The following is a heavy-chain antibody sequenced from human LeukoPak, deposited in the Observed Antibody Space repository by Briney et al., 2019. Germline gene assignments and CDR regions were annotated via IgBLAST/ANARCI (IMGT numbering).Heavy chain of an antibody. D-gene: IGHD1-1*01. J-gene: IGHJ4*02. CDR3: ARSVWKLSYFDY. V-gene: IGHV3-30-3*01. CDR1: GFTFSSYA. Sequence: PGGSLRLSCAASGFTFSSYAMHWVRQAPGKGLEWVAVISYDGSNKYYADSVKGRFTISRDNSKNTLYLQMNSLRAEDTAVYYCARSVWKLSYFDYWGQGTLVTVSS. CDR2: ISYDGSNK.